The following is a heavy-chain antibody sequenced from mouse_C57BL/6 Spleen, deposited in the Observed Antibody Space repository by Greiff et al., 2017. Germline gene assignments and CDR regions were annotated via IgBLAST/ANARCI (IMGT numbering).Heavy chain of an antibody. CDR1: GFTFSDYG. CDR2: ISSGSSTI. CDR3: ARGGDYAMEY. Sequence: EVKVVESGGGLVKPGGSLKLSCAASGFTFSDYGMHWVRQAPEKGLEWVAYISSGSSTIYYADTVKGRFTISRDNAKNTLFLQMTSLRSEDTAMYYCARGGDYAMEYWGQGTSVTVSS. V-gene: IGHV5-17*01. J-gene: IGHJ4*01.